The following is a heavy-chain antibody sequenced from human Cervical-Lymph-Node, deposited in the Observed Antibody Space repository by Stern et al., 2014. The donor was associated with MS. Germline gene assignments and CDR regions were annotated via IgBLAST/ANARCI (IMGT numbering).Heavy chain of an antibody. Sequence: VQLLESGAEVKKPGSSVKVSCMASGGTFSTYAINWVRQAPGQGPEWMGGIIPIYGVPYYAQNFQGRVTITADRPTSTAYMYLSSLTSEDTAVYYCGRAQEDYYFYYGMDVWGQGTTVAVSS. CDR2: IIPIYGVP. CDR1: GGTFSTYA. J-gene: IGHJ6*02. CDR3: GRAQEDYYFYYGMDV. V-gene: IGHV1-69*17.